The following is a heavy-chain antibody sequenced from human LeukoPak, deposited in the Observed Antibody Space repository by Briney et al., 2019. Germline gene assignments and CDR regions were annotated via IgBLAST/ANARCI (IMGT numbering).Heavy chain of an antibody. J-gene: IGHJ5*02. Sequence: SETLSLTCTVSGGSISSSSYYWGWIRQPPGKGLEWIGYIYYSGTTNYNPSLKSRVTISVDTSRKQFSLKLSSVTAADTAVYYCARQSASYPWRSWFDPWGQGTLVTVSS. CDR1: GGSISSSSYY. CDR2: IYYSGTT. CDR3: ARQSASYPWRSWFDP. V-gene: IGHV4-61*05. D-gene: IGHD3-16*01.